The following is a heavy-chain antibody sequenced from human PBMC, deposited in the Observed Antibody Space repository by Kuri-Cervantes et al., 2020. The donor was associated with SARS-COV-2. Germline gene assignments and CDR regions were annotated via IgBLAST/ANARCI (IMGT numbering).Heavy chain of an antibody. Sequence: GESLKISCAASGFTFNDYCMSWIRQAPGKGLEWISYIRSSSSYTNYADSVKGRFTISRDNAKNSLYLQMNSLRAEDTAVYYCARGGGRQLNTDFDYWGQGTLVTVSS. D-gene: IGHD5-18*01. V-gene: IGHV3-11*06. CDR3: ARGGGRQLNTDFDY. J-gene: IGHJ4*02. CDR2: IRSSSSYT. CDR1: GFTFNDYC.